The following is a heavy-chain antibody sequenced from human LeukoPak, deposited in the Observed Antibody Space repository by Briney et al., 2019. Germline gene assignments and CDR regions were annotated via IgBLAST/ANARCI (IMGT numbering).Heavy chain of an antibody. CDR2: IDPSDSHI. CDR1: GYSFTCNW. D-gene: IGHD1-26*01. CDR3: ARQGRGSYRRDFDY. Sequence: GESLKISCNGSGYSFTCNWISWVRQMPGKGLEWMGRIDPSDSHINYSPSFQGHVTISVDKSISTAYLQWSSLRASDTAMYYCARQGRGSYRRDFDYWGQGTLVTVSS. J-gene: IGHJ4*02. V-gene: IGHV5-10-1*01.